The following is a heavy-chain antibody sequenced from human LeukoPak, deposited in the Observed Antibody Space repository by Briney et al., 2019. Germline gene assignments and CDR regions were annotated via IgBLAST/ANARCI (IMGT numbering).Heavy chain of an antibody. CDR1: GGSFSGYY. Sequence: SETLSLTCAVYGGSFSGYYWSWIRQPPGKGLEWIAEINHSGSTNHNPSLKSRVTISVDTSKNQFSLKLSSVTAADTAVYYCARLVVPAAPFFDYWGQGTLVTVSS. J-gene: IGHJ4*02. V-gene: IGHV4-34*01. CDR3: ARLVVPAAPFFDY. D-gene: IGHD2-2*01. CDR2: INHSGST.